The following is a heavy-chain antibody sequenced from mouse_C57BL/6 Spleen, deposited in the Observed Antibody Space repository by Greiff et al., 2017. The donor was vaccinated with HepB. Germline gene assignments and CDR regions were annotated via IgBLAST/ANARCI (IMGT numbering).Heavy chain of an antibody. CDR3: ARCAYYQLYYFDY. CDR2: INPYNGDT. D-gene: IGHD2-10*01. V-gene: IGHV1-20*01. J-gene: IGHJ2*01. Sequence: EVQLQQSGPELVKPGDSVKISCKASGYSFTGYFMNWVMQSHGKSLEWIGRINPYNGDTFYNQKFKGKATLTVDKSSSTAHMELRSLTSEDSAVYYCARCAYYQLYYFDYWGQGTTLTVSS. CDR1: GYSFTGYF.